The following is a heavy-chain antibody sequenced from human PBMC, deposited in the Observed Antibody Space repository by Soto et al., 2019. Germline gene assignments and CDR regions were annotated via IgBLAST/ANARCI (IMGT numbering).Heavy chain of an antibody. Sequence: GGSLRLSCAASGFTFSSYGMHWVRQAPGKGLEWVAVIFYDGSRKEYAASLKGRFTISRDNSKNTLYLQMNSLRAEDTAVYYCVREESDHEGNWFDPWGQGTLVTVSS. CDR1: GFTFSSYG. CDR2: IFYDGSRK. V-gene: IGHV3-33*08. CDR3: VREESDHEGNWFDP. J-gene: IGHJ5*02. D-gene: IGHD2-21*02.